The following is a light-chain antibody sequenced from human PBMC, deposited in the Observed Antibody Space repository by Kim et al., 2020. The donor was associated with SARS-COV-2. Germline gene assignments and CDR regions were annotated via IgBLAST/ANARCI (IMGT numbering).Light chain of an antibody. Sequence: PGERATLSCRASQSVSSSYLAWYQQKPGQAPRPLIYGASSRATGIPDRFSGSGSGTDFTLTISRLEPEDFAVYYCQQYGSSPQTFGQGTKVDIK. CDR1: QSVSSSY. V-gene: IGKV3-20*01. CDR2: GAS. CDR3: QQYGSSPQT. J-gene: IGKJ1*01.